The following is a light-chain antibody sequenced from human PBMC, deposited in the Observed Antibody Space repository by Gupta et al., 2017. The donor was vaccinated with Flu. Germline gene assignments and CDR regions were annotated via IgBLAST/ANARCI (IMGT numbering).Light chain of an antibody. J-gene: IGLJ1*01. V-gene: IGLV1-51*02. CDR1: SSNIGSNY. CDR2: EDY. CDR3: GAWDSSLSAYV. Sequence: QSVLTQPPSVFASPGKKVTISSPGSSSNIGSNYVSWTQQLPGTAPKLLIYEDYKRPSGIPDRFSGSKSGTSATLGITGLQTGDEADYYCGAWDSSLSAYVFGPGTKVTVL.